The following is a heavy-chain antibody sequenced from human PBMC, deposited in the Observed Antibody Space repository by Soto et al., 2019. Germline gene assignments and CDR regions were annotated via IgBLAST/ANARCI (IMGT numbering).Heavy chain of an antibody. CDR3: AHSNSIFGVVIVQYFDY. J-gene: IGHJ4*02. CDR1: GFSLSTSGVS. V-gene: IGHV2-5*02. Sequence: QITLKESGPTLVKPTQTLTLTCTFSGFSLSTSGVSVGWIRQPPGKALEWLTLVYWDDDKRYSPSLRSRLTITNDTSKNQVVLTMTNMDPVDTATYYCAHSNSIFGVVIVQYFDYWGQGTLVTVSS. D-gene: IGHD3-3*01. CDR2: VYWDDDK.